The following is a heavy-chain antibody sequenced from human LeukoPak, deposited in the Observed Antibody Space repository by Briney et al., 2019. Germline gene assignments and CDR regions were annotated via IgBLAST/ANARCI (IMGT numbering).Heavy chain of an antibody. CDR1: GFTFSRFA. CDR2: ISYDGSNK. Sequence: PGGSLRLSCATSGFTFSRFAMHWVRQAPGKGLEWVAVISYDGSNKYYADSVKGRFTISRDNSKNTLYLQMNSLRAEDTAVYYCARVGGSYDSSGYFAYWGQGTLVTVSS. CDR3: ARVGGSYDSSGYFAY. J-gene: IGHJ4*02. D-gene: IGHD3-22*01. V-gene: IGHV3-30*04.